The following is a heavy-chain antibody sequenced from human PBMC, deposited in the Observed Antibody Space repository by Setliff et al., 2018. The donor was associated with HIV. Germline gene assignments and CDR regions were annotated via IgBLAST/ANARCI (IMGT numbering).Heavy chain of an antibody. CDR2: FYTSGST. CDR3: ARDTNLLDYNFWSAHPYSYYYMDV. CDR1: GGSISSGSYY. Sequence: SETLSLTCSVSGGSISSGSYYWTWIRQAAGKGLEWIGRFYTSGSTNYNPSLKSRVIISVDTSKNQFSLKLSSVTAADTAVYYCARDTNLLDYNFWSAHPYSYYYMDVWGKGTTVTVSS. D-gene: IGHD3-3*01. J-gene: IGHJ6*03. V-gene: IGHV4-61*02.